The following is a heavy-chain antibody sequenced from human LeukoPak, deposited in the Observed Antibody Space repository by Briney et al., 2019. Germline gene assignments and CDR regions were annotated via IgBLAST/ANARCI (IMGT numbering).Heavy chain of an antibody. CDR3: AECESPITMVVVVTGGLFDY. CDR2: ISGSGGST. V-gene: IGHV3-23*01. CDR1: GFTFSSYA. J-gene: IGHJ4*02. D-gene: IGHD3-22*01. Sequence: GGSLRLSCAASGFTFSSYAMSWVRQAPGKGLEWVSAISGSGGSTYYADSVKGRFTISRDNSKNTLYLQMNSLRAEDTAVYYCAECESPITMVVVVTGGLFDYWGQGTLVTVSS.